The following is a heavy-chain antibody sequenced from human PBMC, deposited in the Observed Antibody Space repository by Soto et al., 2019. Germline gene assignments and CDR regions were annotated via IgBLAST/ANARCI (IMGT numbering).Heavy chain of an antibody. J-gene: IGHJ4*02. CDR3: ARHIGVTGTRGFDY. V-gene: IGHV4-4*02. CDR2: VVHWGTT. D-gene: IGHD6-19*01. Sequence: QVQLQESGPGLVKPSGTVSLTSAVSCASISDNNCLSWVRQPPGKGLEWIGEVVHWGTTNYNPSLSSRVTISMDKSKNQISLTLISVTAADSALYYCARHIGVTGTRGFDYWGQGTLVTVSS. CDR1: CASISDNNC.